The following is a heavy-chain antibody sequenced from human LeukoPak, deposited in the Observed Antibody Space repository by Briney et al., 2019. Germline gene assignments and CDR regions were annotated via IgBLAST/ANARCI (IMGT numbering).Heavy chain of an antibody. J-gene: IGHJ1*01. Sequence: SETLSLTCAVYGGSFSDYFWNWIRQTPGKGLEWIGEINHGGGTNYNPSLKSRATISVDTSKNQFSLKLSSVTAADTAVYYCARFFSSEGMRYFQHWGQGTLVTVSS. CDR3: ARFFSSEGMRYFQH. D-gene: IGHD6-25*01. V-gene: IGHV4-34*01. CDR2: INHGGGT. CDR1: GGSFSDYF.